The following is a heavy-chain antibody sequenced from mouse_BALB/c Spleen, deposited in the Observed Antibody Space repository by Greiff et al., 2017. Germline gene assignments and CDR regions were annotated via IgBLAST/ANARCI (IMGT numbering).Heavy chain of an antibody. Sequence: VQLKESGPGLVKPSQSLSLTCSVTGYSITSGYYWNWIRQFPGNKLEWMGYISYDGSNNYNPSLKNRISITRDTSKNQFFLKLNSVTTEDTATYYCARYGSSYEIDYWGQGTTLTVSS. D-gene: IGHD1-1*01. V-gene: IGHV3-6*02. CDR1: GYSITSGYY. CDR2: ISYDGSN. J-gene: IGHJ2*01. CDR3: ARYGSSYEIDY.